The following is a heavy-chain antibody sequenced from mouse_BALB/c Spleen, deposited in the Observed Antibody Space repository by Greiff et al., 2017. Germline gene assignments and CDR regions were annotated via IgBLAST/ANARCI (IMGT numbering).Heavy chain of an antibody. V-gene: IGHV5-6-3*01. D-gene: IGHD2-1*01. CDR1: GFTFSSYG. Sequence: EVKLMESGGGLVKPGGSLKLSCAASGFTFSSYGMSWVRQTPDKRLELVATINSNGGSTYYPDSVKGRFTISRDNAKNTLYLQMSSLKSEDTAMYYCARDLLPYWGQGTSVTVSS. J-gene: IGHJ4*01. CDR3: ARDLLPY. CDR2: INSNGGST.